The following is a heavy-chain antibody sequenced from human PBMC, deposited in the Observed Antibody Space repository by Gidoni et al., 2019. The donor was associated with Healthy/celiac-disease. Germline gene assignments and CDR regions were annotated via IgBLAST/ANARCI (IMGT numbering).Heavy chain of an antibody. CDR1: GGSFSGHY. J-gene: IGHJ4*02. Sequence: QVQLQQWGAGLLQPSETLSLTCAAYGGSFSGHYWRWIRQPPGKGLEWIGEINHSGSTNYNPSLKSRVTISVDTSKNQFSLKLSSVTAADTAVYYCARDSSSTVGSSRPFDYWGQGTLVTVSS. D-gene: IGHD6-6*01. CDR2: INHSGST. CDR3: ARDSSSTVGSSRPFDY. V-gene: IGHV4-34*01.